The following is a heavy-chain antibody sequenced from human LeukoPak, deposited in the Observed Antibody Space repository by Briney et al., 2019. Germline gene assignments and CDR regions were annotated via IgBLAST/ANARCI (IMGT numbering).Heavy chain of an antibody. D-gene: IGHD6-6*01. Sequence: GGSLRLSCEASGFTFTDSYMTWIRQAPGKGLEWVAVISYDGTNNYYADSVKGRFTVSRDNSKNTLYLQMNSLRAEDTAIYYCARAHLSSSSTDYMDVWGKGTTVTVSS. V-gene: IGHV3-30*03. CDR3: ARAHLSSSSTDYMDV. CDR2: ISYDGTNN. J-gene: IGHJ6*03. CDR1: GFTFTDSY.